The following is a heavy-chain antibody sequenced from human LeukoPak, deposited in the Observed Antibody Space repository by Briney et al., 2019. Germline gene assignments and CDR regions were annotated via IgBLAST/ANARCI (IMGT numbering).Heavy chain of an antibody. D-gene: IGHD3-10*02. V-gene: IGHV3-21*01. CDR1: GFTFSSYW. CDR2: ITSSGTYI. CDR3: AELGITMIGGV. Sequence: GGSLRLSCAASGFTFSSYWMHWVRQAPGKGLVWVSSITSSGTYIFYADSEKGRFTISRDNAKNSLYLQMNSLRAEDTAVYYCAELGITMIGGVWGKGTTVTISS. J-gene: IGHJ6*04.